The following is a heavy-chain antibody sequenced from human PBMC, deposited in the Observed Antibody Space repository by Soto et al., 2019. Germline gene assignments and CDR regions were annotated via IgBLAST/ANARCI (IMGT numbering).Heavy chain of an antibody. CDR2: IYPGDSDT. J-gene: IGHJ6*02. Sequence: GESLKISCKGSGYSFTIYWIGWVRQMPGKGLEWMGIIYPGDSDTRYSPSFQGQVTISADKSISTAYLQWSSLKASDTAMYYCARHWDXQGGDALGYYYYYGMDVWGQGTTVTVSS. CDR1: GYSFTIYW. V-gene: IGHV5-51*01. CDR3: ARHWDXQGGDALGYYYYYGMDV. D-gene: IGHD2-21*02.